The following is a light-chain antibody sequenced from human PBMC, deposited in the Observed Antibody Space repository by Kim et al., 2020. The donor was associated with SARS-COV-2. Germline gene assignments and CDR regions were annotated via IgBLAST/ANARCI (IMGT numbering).Light chain of an antibody. CDR2: AAY. J-gene: IGKJ1*01. Sequence: AAVGDRVTITCRASQAFRDHLAWFQLRPGKVPKRLIYAAYNLQSGVPSRCSDSGSGTEFTLTISSMQPEDFATYYCLQYGAYPWTFGQGTKVDIK. CDR1: QAFRDH. V-gene: IGKV1-17*03. CDR3: LQYGAYPWT.